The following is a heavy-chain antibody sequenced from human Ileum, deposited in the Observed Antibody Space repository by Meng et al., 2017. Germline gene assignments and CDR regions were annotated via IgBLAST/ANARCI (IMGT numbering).Heavy chain of an antibody. CDR1: GGSFSGYY. CDR3: ARRVGATPYAYNWLDP. CDR2: IDHSGGT. D-gene: IGHD1-26*01. J-gene: IGHJ5*02. Sequence: QVQLPQGGAGLLKPSEPLPLTCGVYGGSFSGYYWSWIRQPPGKGLEWIGEIDHSGGTNYNPSLKNRVTISVDTSNNRFSLKLSSVKAADTALYFCARRVGATPYAYNWLDPWGQGTLVTVSS. V-gene: IGHV4-34*01.